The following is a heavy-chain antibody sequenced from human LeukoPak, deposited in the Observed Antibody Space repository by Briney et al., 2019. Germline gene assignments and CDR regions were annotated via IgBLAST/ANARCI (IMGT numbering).Heavy chain of an antibody. J-gene: IGHJ4*02. V-gene: IGHV1-8*01. CDR2: MNPNSGNT. D-gene: IGHD2-15*01. CDR3: ATHCGGGSCYFYKFDY. Sequence: ASVKVSCKASGYTFTSYDINWVRQATGQGLEWMGWMNPNSGNTGYAQKFQGRVTMTRNTSISTAYMELSSLRSEDTAVYYCATHCGGGSCYFYKFDYWGQGTLVTVSS. CDR1: GYTFTSYD.